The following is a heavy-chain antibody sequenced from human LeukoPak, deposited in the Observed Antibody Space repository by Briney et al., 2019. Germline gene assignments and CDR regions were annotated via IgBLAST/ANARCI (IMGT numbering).Heavy chain of an antibody. V-gene: IGHV3-53*01. Sequence: GGSLRLSCAASEFTVSSTYITWLRQAPGKGLEWVSVIYPGGSALHADSVQGRFTISRDISQNMVYLQINNLRAEDTAVYYCARDRRSGLGHAFDIWGQGTMVTVSS. CDR2: IYPGGSA. CDR1: EFTVSSTY. D-gene: IGHD3-3*01. J-gene: IGHJ3*02. CDR3: ARDRRSGLGHAFDI.